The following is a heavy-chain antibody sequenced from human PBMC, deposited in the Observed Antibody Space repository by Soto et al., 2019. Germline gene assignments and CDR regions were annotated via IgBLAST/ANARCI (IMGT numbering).Heavy chain of an antibody. V-gene: IGHV1-8*01. CDR3: ARAYGAGSFDF. CDR2: VNPNSANT. D-gene: IGHD3-10*01. Sequence: QVQLVQSGAEVKKPGASVKVSCKASGYTFSSYDIHWVRQATGQGLEWMGWVNPNSANTGYAQRFQGRVTMTRHTSISTAYLELSSLTSDDTTIYYCARAYGAGSFDFWGQGTLVTVSS. J-gene: IGHJ5*01. CDR1: GYTFSSYD.